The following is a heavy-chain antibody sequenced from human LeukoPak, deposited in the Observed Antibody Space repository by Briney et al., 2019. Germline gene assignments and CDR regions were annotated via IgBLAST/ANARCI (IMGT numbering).Heavy chain of an antibody. CDR3: ARLSVPDAEGAFDI. V-gene: IGHV4-4*07. Sequence: PSETLSLTCTVSGGSMSRYYWSWIRQPAGKGLEWIGRIYTSGSSTYNPSLKSRVTMSIDTSKNQLSLRLTSVTAADTAVYYCARLSVPDAEGAFDIWGQGTLVTVSS. CDR2: IYTSGSS. J-gene: IGHJ3*02. CDR1: GGSMSRYY. D-gene: IGHD2-2*01.